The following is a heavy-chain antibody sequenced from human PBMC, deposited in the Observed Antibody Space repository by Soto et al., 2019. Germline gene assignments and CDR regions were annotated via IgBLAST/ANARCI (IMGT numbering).Heavy chain of an antibody. D-gene: IGHD6-13*01. J-gene: IGHJ6*02. CDR2: INHSGST. CDR1: GGSFNDDY. CDR3: ARGRKQLVLAYYDYYGMDV. V-gene: IGHV4-34*01. Sequence: SETLSLTCAFYGGSFNDDYRSWIRQPPGKGLEWIGEINHSGSTNYNPSLKSRVTISVDMSKNQFSLKLNSMTAADTAVYYCARGRKQLVLAYYDYYGMDVWGQGPTV.